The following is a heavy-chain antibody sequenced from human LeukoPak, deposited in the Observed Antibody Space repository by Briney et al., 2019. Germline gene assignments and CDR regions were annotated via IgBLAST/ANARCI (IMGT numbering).Heavy chain of an antibody. Sequence: KTSETLSLTCTVSGGSISSSSYYWGWIRQPPGKGLEWIGSIYYSGSTYYNPSLKSRVTISVDTSKNQFSLKLSSVIAADTAVYYCAWVYGDYENGPDYWGQGTLVTVSS. V-gene: IGHV4-39*01. CDR2: IYYSGST. J-gene: IGHJ4*02. CDR3: AWVYGDYENGPDY. CDR1: GGSISSSSYY. D-gene: IGHD4-17*01.